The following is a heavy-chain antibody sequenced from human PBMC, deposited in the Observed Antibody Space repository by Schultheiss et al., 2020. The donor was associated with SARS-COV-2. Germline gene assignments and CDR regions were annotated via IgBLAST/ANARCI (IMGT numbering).Heavy chain of an antibody. D-gene: IGHD2-2*02. J-gene: IGHJ3*02. V-gene: IGHV2-5*01. CDR3: ARACSSTSCYTVGAFDI. CDR2: IYWNDDK. Sequence: SGPTLVKPTQTLTLTCTFSGFSLSTSGVCVGWIRQPPGKALEWLALIYWNDDKRYSPSLKSRLTITKDTSKNQVVLTMTNMDPVDTATYYCARACSSTSCYTVGAFDIWGQGTMVTVSS. CDR1: GFSLSTSGVC.